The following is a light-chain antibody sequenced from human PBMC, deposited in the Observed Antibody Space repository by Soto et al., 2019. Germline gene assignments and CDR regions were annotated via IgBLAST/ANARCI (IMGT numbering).Light chain of an antibody. Sequence: EIVLTQSPGTLSLSPGERATLSCRASQNIITYLARYQQKPAQAPRLLIYGASTRATGVPDRLSGSGSGADFTLTISRLEPEDFAVYFCQHYYRLPPTYGQGTKLEI. J-gene: IGKJ2*01. CDR1: QNIITY. CDR2: GAS. CDR3: QHYYRLPPT. V-gene: IGKV3-20*01.